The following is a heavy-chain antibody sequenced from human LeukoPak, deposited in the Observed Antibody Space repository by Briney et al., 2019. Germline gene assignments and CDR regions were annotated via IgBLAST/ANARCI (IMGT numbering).Heavy chain of an antibody. D-gene: IGHD3-10*01. CDR1: GGSISSGSYY. V-gene: IGHV4-61*02. CDR2: IFTSGRT. Sequence: SQTLSLTCTVSGGSISSGSYYWSWIRQPAGKGLELIGRIFTSGRTNYNPSLKSRVTISLDTSKNQFSLKLSSVTAADTAVYYCARGLTYYYGSGSNNWFDPWGQGTLVTVSS. CDR3: ARGLTYYYGSGSNNWFDP. J-gene: IGHJ5*02.